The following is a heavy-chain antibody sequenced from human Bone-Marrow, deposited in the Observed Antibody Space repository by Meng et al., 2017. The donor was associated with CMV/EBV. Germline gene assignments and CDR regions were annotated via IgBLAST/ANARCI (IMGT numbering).Heavy chain of an antibody. CDR3: ARHRSLDY. CDR2: ISSSGSTI. Sequence: GESLKISCAASGFTFSSYGMHWVRQAPGKGLEWVSSISSSGSTIYYADSVKGRFTISRDNAKNSLYLQMNSLRAEDTAVYYCARHRSLDYWGQGTLVTVSS. V-gene: IGHV3-48*04. CDR1: GFTFSSYG. J-gene: IGHJ4*02.